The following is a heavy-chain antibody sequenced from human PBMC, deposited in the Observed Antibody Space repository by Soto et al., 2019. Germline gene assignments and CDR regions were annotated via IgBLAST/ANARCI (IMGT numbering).Heavy chain of an antibody. D-gene: IGHD6-13*01. CDR1: GSTFPNYP. J-gene: IGHJ5*02. Sequence: VQLVESGGGVIHPGKSLRLSCAASGSTFPNYPMHWVRQTPDNGLEWVAVISHDGVNKNSADSVKGRFTISRDNSGNTLYLQMDSLRVEDTAMYYCVRGGYSSSWERLDPWGQGTLVTVSS. V-gene: IGHV3-30-3*01. CDR2: ISHDGVNK. CDR3: VRGGYSSSWERLDP.